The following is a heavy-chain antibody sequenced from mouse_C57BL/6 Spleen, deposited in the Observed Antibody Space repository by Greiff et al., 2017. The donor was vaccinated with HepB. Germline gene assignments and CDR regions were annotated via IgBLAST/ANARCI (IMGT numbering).Heavy chain of an antibody. J-gene: IGHJ2*01. Sequence: EVKLMESGPELVKPGASVKISCKASGYSFTDYNMNWVKQSNGKSLEWIGVINPNYGTTSYNQKFKGKATLTVDQSSSTAYMQLNSLTSEDSAVYYCARSGTMVTPFDYWGQGTTLTVSS. CDR3: ARSGTMVTPFDY. V-gene: IGHV1-39*01. D-gene: IGHD2-2*01. CDR2: INPNYGTT. CDR1: GYSFTDYN.